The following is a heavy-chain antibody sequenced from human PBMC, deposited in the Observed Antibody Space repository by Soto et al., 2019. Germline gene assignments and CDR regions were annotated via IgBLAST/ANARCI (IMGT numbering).Heavy chain of an antibody. CDR3: ARDFDY. CDR1: GFTFSSYA. Sequence: QVQLVESGGGVVQPGRSLRLSCAASGFTFSSYAMHLVRQAPGKGLELVAVISYDGSNKYYADSVKGRFTISRDNSKNTLYLQMNSLRAEDTAVYYCARDFDYWGQGTLVTVSS. J-gene: IGHJ4*02. V-gene: IGHV3-30-3*01. CDR2: ISYDGSNK.